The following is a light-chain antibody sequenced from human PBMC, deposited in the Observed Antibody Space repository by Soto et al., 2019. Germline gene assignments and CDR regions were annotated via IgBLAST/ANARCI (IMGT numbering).Light chain of an antibody. V-gene: IGKV1-9*01. J-gene: IGKJ4*01. CDR3: QQLDTYPLT. CDR1: QGISSY. Sequence: DIQLTQSPSFLSASVGDRVTITCRASQGISSYLAWYQQKPGKAPNLLIYAASTLQSGVPSRFSGSGSGTDFTLTISSLLPEDSATYHCQQLDTYPLTFGGGTKVEIK. CDR2: AAS.